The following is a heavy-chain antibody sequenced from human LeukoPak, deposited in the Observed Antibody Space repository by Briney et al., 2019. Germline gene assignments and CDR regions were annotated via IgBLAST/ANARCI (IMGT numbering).Heavy chain of an antibody. D-gene: IGHD1-26*01. V-gene: IGHV4-4*07. J-gene: IGHJ5*02. CDR1: GGSFSGYY. Sequence: SETLSLTCAVYGGSFSGYYWSWIRQPAGKGLEWIGRIYTSGSTNYNPSLKSRVTISVDTSKNQFSLKLSSVTAADTAVYYCAREVEGEVNWFDPWGQGTLVTVSS. CDR3: AREVEGEVNWFDP. CDR2: IYTSGST.